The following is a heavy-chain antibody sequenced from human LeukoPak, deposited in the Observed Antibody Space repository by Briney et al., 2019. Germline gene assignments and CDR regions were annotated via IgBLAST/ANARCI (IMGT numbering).Heavy chain of an antibody. D-gene: IGHD3-10*01. CDR2: INYSGST. CDR1: GGSFSGYY. J-gene: IGHJ4*02. V-gene: IGHV4-34*01. CDR3: ASRVGPLGGFDY. Sequence: SETLSLTCAVYGGSFSGYYWSWIRQPPGKGLEWIGEINYSGSTNYNPSLKSRVTISVDTSRNQFSLKLSSVTAADTAVYYCASRVGPLGGFDYWGQGTLVTVSS.